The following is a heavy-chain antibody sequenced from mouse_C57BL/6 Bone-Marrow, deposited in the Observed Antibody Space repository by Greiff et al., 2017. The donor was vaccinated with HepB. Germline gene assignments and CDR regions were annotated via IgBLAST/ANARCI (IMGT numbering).Heavy chain of an antibody. CDR3: ARQTTVVARAMDY. CDR2: ISNGGGST. J-gene: IGHJ4*01. CDR1: GFTFSDYY. V-gene: IGHV5-12*01. Sequence: EVHLVESGGGLVQPGGSLKLSCAASGFTFSDYYMYWVRQTPEKRLEWVAYISNGGGSTYYPDTVKGRFTISRDNAKNTLYLQMSRLKSEDTAMYYCARQTTVVARAMDYWGQGTSVTVSS. D-gene: IGHD1-1*01.